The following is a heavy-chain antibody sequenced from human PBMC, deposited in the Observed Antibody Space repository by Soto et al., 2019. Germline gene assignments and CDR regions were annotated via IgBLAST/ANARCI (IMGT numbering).Heavy chain of an antibody. CDR1: GFSLPTDRVG. D-gene: IGHD1-26*01. V-gene: IGHV2-5*02. Sequence: QITLKESGPTLVKPTQTLTLTCTFSGFSLPTDRVGVGGIRQPPGKALEWLAVIYWDDSKTYTPSLKSRLTITKDTSKNQVALTMTDMDPVDTATYYCAHAYGGRSLYWGQGTLVTVSS. CDR3: AHAYGGRSLY. J-gene: IGHJ4*02. CDR2: IYWDDSK.